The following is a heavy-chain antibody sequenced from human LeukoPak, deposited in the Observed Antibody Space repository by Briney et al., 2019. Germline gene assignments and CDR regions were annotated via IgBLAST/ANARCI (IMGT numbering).Heavy chain of an antibody. CDR2: IKQDGSEK. D-gene: IGHD2-2*01. CDR1: GFTFSSYW. CDR3: ARDDDIVVVPAAMGVAFDI. J-gene: IGHJ3*02. V-gene: IGHV3-7*03. Sequence: GGSLRPSCAASGFTFSSYWMSWVRQAPGKGLEWVANIKQDGSEKYYVDSGKGRFTISRDNAKNSLYLQMNSLRAEDTAVYYCARDDDIVVVPAAMGVAFDIWGQGTMVTVSS.